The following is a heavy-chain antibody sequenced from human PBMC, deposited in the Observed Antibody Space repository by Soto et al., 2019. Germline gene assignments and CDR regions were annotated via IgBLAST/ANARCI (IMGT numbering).Heavy chain of an antibody. Sequence: ASVKVSCKASGYTFTSFDINWVRQATGQGLEWMGWMNPNSGNTGYAQKFQGRVTMTRNTSKSTAYMELSSLRSEGTAVYYCARAYTWGVAVAGMWGQGTLVTVSS. J-gene: IGHJ4*02. D-gene: IGHD6-19*01. CDR2: MNPNSGNT. CDR3: ARAYTWGVAVAGM. V-gene: IGHV1-8*01. CDR1: GYTFTSFD.